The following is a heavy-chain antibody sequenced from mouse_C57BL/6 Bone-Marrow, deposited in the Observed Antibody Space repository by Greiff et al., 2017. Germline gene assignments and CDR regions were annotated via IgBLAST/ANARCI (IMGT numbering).Heavy chain of an antibody. V-gene: IGHV1-81*01. CDR2: IYPRSGNT. CDR3: ARGLRRAYYAMDY. CDR1: GYTFTSYG. Sequence: VKLQESGAELARPGASVKLSCKASGYTFTSYGISWVKQRTGQGLEWIGEIYPRSGNTYYNEKFKGKATLTADKSSSTAYMELRSLTSEDSAVYFCARGLRRAYYAMDYWGQGTSVTVSS. D-gene: IGHD2-2*01. J-gene: IGHJ4*01.